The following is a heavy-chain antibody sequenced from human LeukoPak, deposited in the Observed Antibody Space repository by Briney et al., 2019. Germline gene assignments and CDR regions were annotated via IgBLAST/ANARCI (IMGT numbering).Heavy chain of an antibody. CDR2: ISWNSGSI. CDR3: AKDTGFYYDSSGYAPNFDY. D-gene: IGHD3-22*01. J-gene: IGHJ4*02. Sequence: PGGSLRLSCAASGFTFDDYAMPWVRQAPGKGLEWVSGISWNSGSIGYADSVKGRFTISRDNAKNSLYLQMNSLRAEDTALYYCAKDTGFYYDSSGYAPNFDYWGQGTLVTVSS. V-gene: IGHV3-9*01. CDR1: GFTFDDYA.